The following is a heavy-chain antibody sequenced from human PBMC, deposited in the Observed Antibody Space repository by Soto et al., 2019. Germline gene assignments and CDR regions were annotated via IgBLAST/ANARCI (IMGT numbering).Heavy chain of an antibody. CDR1: GFTFSSYA. D-gene: IGHD2-2*01. J-gene: IGHJ5*01. V-gene: IGHV3-23*01. CDR2: ISGSGGST. Sequence: EVQLLESGGGLVQPGVSLRLSCAASGFTFSSYAMSWVRQAPGKGLEWVSAISGSGGSTYYADSVKGRFTISRDNSKKTLYQQMNSLRGEDTAVYYCAKDREAAQPECCFDSWGQGTLVTVSS. CDR3: AKDREAAQPECCFDS.